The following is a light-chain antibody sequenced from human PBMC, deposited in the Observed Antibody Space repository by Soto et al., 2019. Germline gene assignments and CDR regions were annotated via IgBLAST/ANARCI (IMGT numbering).Light chain of an antibody. CDR2: GAS. CDR3: QQYGSSPPT. J-gene: IGKJ1*01. CDR1: QSVSSSY. V-gene: IGKV3-20*01. Sequence: EIVLMQSPGTLSLSPGERATLSCRASQSVSSSYLAWYQQKPGQAPRLLIYGASSRATGIPDRFSGSGSGTDFTRTISRLEPEDFAVYYCQQYGSSPPTFGQGTKVEIK.